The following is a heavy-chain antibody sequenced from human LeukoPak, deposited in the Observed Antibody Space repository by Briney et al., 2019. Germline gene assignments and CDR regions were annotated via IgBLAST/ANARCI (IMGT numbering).Heavy chain of an antibody. Sequence: PSETLSLTCTVSGDSISSSGYYWGWIRQPPGKGLEWIGSIYHSGSTYYNPSLKSRVTISVDTSKNQFSLKLSSVTAADTAVYYCARVRDLRETKLETHWFDYWGQGTLVTVSS. V-gene: IGHV4-39*07. J-gene: IGHJ4*02. CDR1: GDSISSSGYY. D-gene: IGHD1-1*01. CDR2: IYHSGST. CDR3: ARVRDLRETKLETHWFDY.